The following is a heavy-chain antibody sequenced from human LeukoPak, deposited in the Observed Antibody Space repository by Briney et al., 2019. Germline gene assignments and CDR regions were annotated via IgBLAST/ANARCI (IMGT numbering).Heavy chain of an antibody. CDR2: IYYSGST. D-gene: IGHD3-3*01. V-gene: IGHV4-59*08. CDR1: GGSISSYY. J-gene: IGHJ6*02. CDR3: ARHTQIFGVVYGMDV. Sequence: SETLSLTCTVSGGSISSYYWSWLRQPPGKGLEWIGYIYYSGSTNYNPSLKSRVTISVDTSKNQFSLKLSSVTAADTAVYYCARHTQIFGVVYGMDVWGQGTTVTVSS.